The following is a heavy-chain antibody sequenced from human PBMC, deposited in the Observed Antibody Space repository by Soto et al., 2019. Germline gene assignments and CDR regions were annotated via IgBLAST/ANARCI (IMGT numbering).Heavy chain of an antibody. CDR2: IWYDGSNK. CDR1: GFTFSSYG. J-gene: IGHJ3*02. Sequence: SLRLSCAASGFTFSSYGMHWVRQAPGKGLEWVAVIWYDGSNKYYADSVKGRFTISRDNSKNTLYLQMNSLRAEDTAVYYCARRYCSGGSCYHDAFDIWGQGTMVTVSS. CDR3: ARRYCSGGSCYHDAFDI. V-gene: IGHV3-33*01. D-gene: IGHD2-15*01.